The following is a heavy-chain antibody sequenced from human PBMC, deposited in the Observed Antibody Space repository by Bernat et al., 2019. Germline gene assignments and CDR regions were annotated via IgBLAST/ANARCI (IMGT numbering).Heavy chain of an antibody. CDR3: ARGPGIAATGKAGDYMDV. V-gene: IGHV3-30*01. D-gene: IGHD6-13*01. CDR1: GFTFSSYA. Sequence: QVQLVESGGGVVQPGRSLRLSCAASGFTFSSYAMHWVRQAPGKGLEWVAVISYDGSKKYYADSVMGRFTISRDNYKDTLYLEMDSLRVEDTAVYYCARGPGIAATGKAGDYMDVWGKGTTVTVSS. J-gene: IGHJ6*03. CDR2: ISYDGSKK.